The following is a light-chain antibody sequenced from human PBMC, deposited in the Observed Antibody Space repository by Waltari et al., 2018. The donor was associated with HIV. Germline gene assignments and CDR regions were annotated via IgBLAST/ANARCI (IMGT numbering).Light chain of an antibody. J-gene: IGLJ1*01. Sequence: QSALTQPASVSGSHGQSNTISCTGPSSDVGGYNYVSWYQQHPGKVPKLMIYDVSNRPSGVSNRFSGSKSGNTASLTISGLQAEDEADYYCSSYTSSSTNVFGTGTKVTVL. CDR3: SSYTSSSTNV. V-gene: IGLV2-14*03. CDR1: SSDVGGYNY. CDR2: DVS.